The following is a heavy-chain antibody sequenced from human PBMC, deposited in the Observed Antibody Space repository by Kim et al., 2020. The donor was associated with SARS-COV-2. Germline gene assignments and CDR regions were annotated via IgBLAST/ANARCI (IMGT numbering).Heavy chain of an antibody. Sequence: ASVKVSCKASGYTFTGYYMHWVRQAPGQGLEWMGRINPNSGGTNYAQKFQGRVTMTRDTSISTAYMELSRLRSDDTAVYYCARATLHITMIASSWGQGTLVTVSS. V-gene: IGHV1-2*06. D-gene: IGHD3-22*01. CDR3: ARATLHITMIASS. CDR2: INPNSGGT. J-gene: IGHJ4*02. CDR1: GYTFTGYY.